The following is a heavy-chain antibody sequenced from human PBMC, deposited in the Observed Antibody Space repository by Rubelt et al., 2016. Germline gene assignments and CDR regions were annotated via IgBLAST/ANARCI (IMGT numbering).Heavy chain of an antibody. CDR2: IYPGDSDT. Sequence: EVQLVQSGAEVKKPGESLKISCKGSGYSFTSYWIGWVRQMPGKGLEGMGIIYPGDSDTRYSPLVQGTVTISADKSLSTVYLQGRSLKASDTAMYYCARHGQVPSGDAFGIWGQGTMVTVSS. CDR1: GYSFTSYW. V-gene: IGHV5-51*01. D-gene: IGHD1-26*01. J-gene: IGHJ3*02. CDR3: ARHGQVPSGDAFGI.